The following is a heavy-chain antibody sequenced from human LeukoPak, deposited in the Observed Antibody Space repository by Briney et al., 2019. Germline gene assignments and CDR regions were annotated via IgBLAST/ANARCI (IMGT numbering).Heavy chain of an antibody. D-gene: IGHD3-9*01. V-gene: IGHV4-59*01. CDR3: ARGGGESTSGYYFDY. Sequence: PSETLSLTCTVSGGSIRTSYWAWIRQPPGKGVEYIGLISGTGSANYNASLESRVTISLVTSKNQFSLKMRSVTAADTAMYYCARGGGESTSGYYFDYWDQGTLVTVSS. J-gene: IGHJ4*02. CDR2: ISGTGSA. CDR1: GGSIRTSY.